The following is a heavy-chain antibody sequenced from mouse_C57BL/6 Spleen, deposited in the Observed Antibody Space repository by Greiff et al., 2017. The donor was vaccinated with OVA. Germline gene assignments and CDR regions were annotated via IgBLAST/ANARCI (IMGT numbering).Heavy chain of an antibody. D-gene: IGHD4-1*01. J-gene: IGHJ1*03. Sequence: EVKLMESGPGLVKPSQSLSLTCSVTGYSITSGYFWNCIRRFPGNKLEWKGYISYDGSNNYNQSLKNRSSITRDTSKNQFFLELNSVTAEDAATYYGARETGTGYFDYWGKGTTVTVSS. CDR3: ARETGTGYFDY. CDR2: ISYDGSN. CDR1: GYSITSGYF. V-gene: IGHV3-6*01.